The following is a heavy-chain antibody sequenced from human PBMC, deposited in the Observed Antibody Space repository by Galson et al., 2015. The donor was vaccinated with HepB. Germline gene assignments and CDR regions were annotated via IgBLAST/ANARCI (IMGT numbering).Heavy chain of an antibody. V-gene: IGHV3-23*01. CDR2: ISGSGGST. D-gene: IGHD3-22*01. CDR3: AKDAPYDSSGYYSSYVDC. CDR1: GFTFSSSA. Sequence: SLRLSCAASGFTFSSSAMSWVRQAPGKGLEWVSAISGSGGSTSYADSVKGRFTISRDNSKNTLYLQMNSLRAEDTAVYYCAKDAPYDSSGYYSSYVDCWGQGTLVTVSS. J-gene: IGHJ4*02.